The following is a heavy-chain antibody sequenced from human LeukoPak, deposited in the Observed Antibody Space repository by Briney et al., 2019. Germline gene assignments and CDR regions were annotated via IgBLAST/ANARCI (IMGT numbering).Heavy chain of an antibody. V-gene: IGHV4-59*01. CDR1: GGSISSYY. CDR3: AATTVATHYYYSIDV. J-gene: IGHJ6*03. Sequence: PSETLSLTCTVSGGSISSYYWIWIRQPPGKGLEWIGYIYYSGSTNHNPSLKRRVTITVDPSKNQFVLALSSVTAADPAVYYCAATTVATHYYYSIDVWGKGTTVTVSS. D-gene: IGHD4-17*01. CDR2: IYYSGST.